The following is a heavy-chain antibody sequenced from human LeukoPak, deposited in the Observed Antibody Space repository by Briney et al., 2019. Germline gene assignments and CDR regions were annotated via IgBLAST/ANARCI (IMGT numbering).Heavy chain of an antibody. CDR3: AKVRASGSSYYYYGMDV. CDR1: GFTFSSYA. D-gene: IGHD3-10*01. Sequence: GGSLRLSCAASGFTFSSYAMSWVRQAPVKGLEWVSAISGSGGSTYYADSVKGRFTISRDNSKNTLYLQMNSLRAEDTAIYYCAKVRASGSSYYYYGMDVWGQGTTVTVSS. J-gene: IGHJ6*02. CDR2: ISGSGGST. V-gene: IGHV3-23*01.